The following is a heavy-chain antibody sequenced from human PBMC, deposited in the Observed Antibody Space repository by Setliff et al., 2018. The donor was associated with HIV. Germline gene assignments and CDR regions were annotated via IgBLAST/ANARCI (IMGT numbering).Heavy chain of an antibody. Sequence: PSETLSPTCPVPGGSISSHFWSWIRQPPGKGLEWIGSIYYSESTNYNHSLKSRVTISVDTSKNQFSLKVTTVTAADAAVYYCARDGIVVMTHEDAFDIWGQGTMVTVSS. J-gene: IGHJ3*02. D-gene: IGHD3-22*01. CDR2: IYYSEST. V-gene: IGHV4-59*11. CDR3: ARDGIVVMTHEDAFDI. CDR1: GGSISSHF.